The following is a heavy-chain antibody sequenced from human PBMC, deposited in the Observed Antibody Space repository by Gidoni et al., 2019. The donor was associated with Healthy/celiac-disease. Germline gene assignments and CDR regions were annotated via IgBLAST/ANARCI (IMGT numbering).Heavy chain of an antibody. V-gene: IGHV4-31*03. Sequence: QVQLQASGPGLVKPSQTLSLTCTVSCGSISSGGYYWSWIRQHPGKSLEWIGYIYYSGSTYYNPSLKSRVTISVDTSKNQFSLKLSSVTAADTAVYYCARANGGYQGTMGYFDYWGQGTLVTVSS. CDR2: IYYSGST. CDR3: ARANGGYQGTMGYFDY. CDR1: CGSISSGGYY. D-gene: IGHD3-10*01. J-gene: IGHJ4*02.